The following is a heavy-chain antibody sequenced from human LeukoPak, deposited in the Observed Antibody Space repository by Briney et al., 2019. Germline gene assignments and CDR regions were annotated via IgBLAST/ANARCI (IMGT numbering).Heavy chain of an antibody. V-gene: IGHV3-20*04. CDR2: INWNGGST. CDR1: GFTFDDYG. CDR3: ARRRSGYYSVDY. J-gene: IGHJ4*02. D-gene: IGHD3-22*01. Sequence: PGGSLRLSCAASGFTFDDYGMSWVRQAPGKGLEWVSGINWNGGSTGYADSVKGRLTISRDNAKNSLYLQMNSLRAEDTALYYCARRRSGYYSVDYWGQGTLVTVSS.